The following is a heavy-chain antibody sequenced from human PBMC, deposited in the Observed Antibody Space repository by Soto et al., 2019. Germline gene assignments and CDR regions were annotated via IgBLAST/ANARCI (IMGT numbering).Heavy chain of an antibody. CDR2: ISGSGGST. J-gene: IGHJ6*02. V-gene: IGHV3-23*01. D-gene: IGHD6-19*01. Sequence: PGGSLRLSCAASGFTFSSYAMSWVRQAPGKGLKWVSAISGSGGSTYYADSVKGRFTISRDNSKNTLYLQMNSLRAEDTAVYYFAKGMAVAGTLYYYYYYGMDVWGQGTTVTVSS. CDR3: AKGMAVAGTLYYYYYYGMDV. CDR1: GFTFSSYA.